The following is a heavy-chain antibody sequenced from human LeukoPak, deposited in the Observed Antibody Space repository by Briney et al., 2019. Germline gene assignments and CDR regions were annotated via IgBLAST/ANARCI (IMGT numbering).Heavy chain of an antibody. CDR1: GFTFSGYG. CDR3: ARPTYCSSTSCSFFDY. D-gene: IGHD2-2*01. Sequence: GGSLRLSCAASGFTFSGYGMHWVRQAPTKGLEWVAFIRYDGSNKYYADSVKGRFTISRDNAKNSLYLQMNSLRAEDTAVYYCARPTYCSSTSCSFFDYWGQGTLVTVSS. V-gene: IGHV3-30*02. CDR2: IRYDGSNK. J-gene: IGHJ4*02.